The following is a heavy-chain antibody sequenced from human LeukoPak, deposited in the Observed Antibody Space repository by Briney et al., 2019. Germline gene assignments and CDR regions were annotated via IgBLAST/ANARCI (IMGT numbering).Heavy chain of an antibody. CDR1: GFTFSSYW. V-gene: IGHV3-7*01. J-gene: IGHJ4*02. D-gene: IGHD5-18*01. CDR2: IKQDGSEK. Sequence: GGSLRLSCAASGFTFSSYWMSWVRQAPGKGLEWVANIKQDGSEKYYVDSVKGRFTISRDNAKNSLYLQMNSLRAEDTAVYCCARSGYSYGYPFDYWGQGTLVTVSS. CDR3: ARSGYSYGYPFDY.